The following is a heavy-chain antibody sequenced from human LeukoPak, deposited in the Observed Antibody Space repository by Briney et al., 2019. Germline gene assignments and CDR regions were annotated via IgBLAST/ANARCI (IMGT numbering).Heavy chain of an antibody. V-gene: IGHV3-48*01. J-gene: IGHJ4*02. CDR3: ARTAHYDILTGPNY. Sequence: PGGSLRLSCAASGFTFSSYSMNWVRQAPGKGLEWVSYISSSSSTIYYADSVKGRFTISRDNSKNTLYLQMNSLRAEDTAVYYCARTAHYDILTGPNYWGQGTLVTVSS. D-gene: IGHD3-9*01. CDR2: ISSSSSTI. CDR1: GFTFSSYS.